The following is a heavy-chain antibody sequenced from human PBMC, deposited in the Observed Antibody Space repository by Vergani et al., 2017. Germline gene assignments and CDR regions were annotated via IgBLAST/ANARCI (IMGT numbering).Heavy chain of an antibody. CDR2: IYTSGST. CDR1: GGSISSGSYY. CDR3: ARSPSSYGYFDY. Sequence: QVQLQESGPGLVKPSQTLSLTCTVSGGSISSGSYYWSWIRQPAGKGLEWIGRIYTSGSTNYNPSLKSRVTISVDTSKNQFSLKLSSVTAADTAVYDCARSPSSYGYFDYWGQGTLVTVSS. D-gene: IGHD5-18*01. V-gene: IGHV4-61*02. J-gene: IGHJ4*02.